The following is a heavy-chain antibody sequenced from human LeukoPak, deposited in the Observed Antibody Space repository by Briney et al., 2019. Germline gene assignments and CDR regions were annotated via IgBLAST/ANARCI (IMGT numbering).Heavy chain of an antibody. Sequence: GGSLRLSCAASGFTFNNYAMTWVRQAPGKGLEWVSTISGSGDNTYYADPAKGRFTISRDNSKNTLYLQMNSLTAEDTAVYYCDNDFDYWGQRTLVTVSS. V-gene: IGHV3-23*01. J-gene: IGHJ4*02. CDR1: GFTFNNYA. CDR3: DNDFDY. CDR2: ISGSGDNT.